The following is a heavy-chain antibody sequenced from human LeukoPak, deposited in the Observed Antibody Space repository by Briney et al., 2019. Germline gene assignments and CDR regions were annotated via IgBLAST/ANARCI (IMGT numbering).Heavy chain of an antibody. CDR2: IDGDGSNT. V-gene: IGHV3-74*01. J-gene: IGHJ4*02. Sequence: GGSLRLSCTASGFTFSSHWMHWVRQAPGKGLVWVSRIDGDGSNTRYADSVKGRFTISRDNAKNTVYLQMNNLRAEDTTVYYCTREREQPSDYWGQGTLVTVSS. D-gene: IGHD1-26*01. CDR3: TREREQPSDY. CDR1: GFTFSSHW.